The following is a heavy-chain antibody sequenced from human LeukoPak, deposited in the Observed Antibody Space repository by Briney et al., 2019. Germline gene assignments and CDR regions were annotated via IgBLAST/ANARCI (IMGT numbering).Heavy chain of an antibody. CDR3: VRDGYYGSGSPGWFGP. D-gene: IGHD3-10*01. CDR1: GYSINSAFY. J-gene: IGHJ5*02. CDR2: VFHRGTT. Sequence: SETLSLTCTVSGYSINSAFYWGWIRVPPGQGLEWIGSVFHRGTTSYNSSLKSRANISIDTSKNQFSLKLNSLTAEDTAMYYCVRDGYYGSGSPGWFGPWGPGTLVIVSA. V-gene: IGHV4-38-2*02.